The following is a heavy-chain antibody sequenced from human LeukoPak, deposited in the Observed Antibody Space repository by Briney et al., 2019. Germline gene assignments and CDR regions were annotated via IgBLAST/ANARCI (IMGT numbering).Heavy chain of an antibody. CDR3: ARQGDSSGYSY. Sequence: SETLSLTCAVSGYSISSGYYWGWIRQPPGKGLEWIGSIYHSGSTYYNPSLKSRVTISVDTSKDQFSLKLSSVTAADTAVYYCARQGDSSGYSYWGQGTLVTVSS. CDR1: GYSISSGYY. V-gene: IGHV4-38-2*01. D-gene: IGHD3-22*01. CDR2: IYHSGST. J-gene: IGHJ4*02.